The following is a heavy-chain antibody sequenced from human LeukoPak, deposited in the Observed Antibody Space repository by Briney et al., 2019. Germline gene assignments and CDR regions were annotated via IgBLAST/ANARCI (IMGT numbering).Heavy chain of an antibody. CDR1: GGSISSSSYY. V-gene: IGHV4-61*01. CDR3: AREGTAGTNLNWFDP. D-gene: IGHD1-1*01. CDR2: ISYSGST. Sequence: SETLSLTCTVSGGSISSSSYYWSWIRQPPGKGLEWIGYISYSGSTNFNPSLKSRVTISVDTSKNQFSLKLSSVTAADTAVYYCAREGTAGTNLNWFDPWGQGTLVTVSS. J-gene: IGHJ5*02.